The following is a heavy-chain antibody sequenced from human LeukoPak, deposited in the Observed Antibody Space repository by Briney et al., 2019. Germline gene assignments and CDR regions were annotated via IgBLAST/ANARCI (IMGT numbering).Heavy chain of an antibody. CDR2: IYPDDSDT. J-gene: IGHJ4*02. D-gene: IGHD6-19*01. Sequence: LGESLKISCKGSGYRFAKNWIGWVRQMPGKGLEWMGLIYPDDSDTRYSPSFQGQVTISVDKSLNTAYLQWSSLKASDTAIYYCARPPVAGSDYWGQGTLVTVSS. CDR3: ARPPVAGSDY. CDR1: GYRFAKNW. V-gene: IGHV5-51*01.